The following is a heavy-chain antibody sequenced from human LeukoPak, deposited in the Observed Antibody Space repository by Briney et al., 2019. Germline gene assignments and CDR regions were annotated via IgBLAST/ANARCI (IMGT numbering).Heavy chain of an antibody. CDR2: INSDGSST. Sequence: GGSLRLSCAASGFTFSSYWMHWVRHAPGKGLVWVSRINSDGSSTSYADSVKGRFTISRDNAKNTLYLQMNSLRAEDTAVYYCARDRIAALNWFDPWGQGTLVTVSS. D-gene: IGHD6-13*01. CDR3: ARDRIAALNWFDP. V-gene: IGHV3-74*01. J-gene: IGHJ5*02. CDR1: GFTFSSYW.